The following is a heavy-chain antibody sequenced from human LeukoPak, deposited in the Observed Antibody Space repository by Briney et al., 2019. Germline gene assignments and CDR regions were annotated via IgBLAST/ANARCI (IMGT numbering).Heavy chain of an antibody. CDR1: GFTFSSYS. J-gene: IGHJ6*03. D-gene: IGHD6-19*01. CDR3: ARVVAVGSSERHPGYFYMDV. Sequence: GGSLRLSCAASGFTFSSYSMNWVRQAPGKGLEWVSYISSSSSTMYYADSVKGRFSISRDNAKNSLYLQMNSLRAEDTAVYYCARVVAVGSSERHPGYFYMDVWGKGTTVTVSS. CDR2: ISSSSSTM. V-gene: IGHV3-48*04.